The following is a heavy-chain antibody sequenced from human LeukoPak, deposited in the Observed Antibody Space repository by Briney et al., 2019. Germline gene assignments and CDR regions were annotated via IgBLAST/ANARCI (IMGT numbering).Heavy chain of an antibody. CDR1: GFTFSSYS. CDR2: ISSSSSYI. CDR3: ARDEDSSGSVIRWNPYYYGMDV. J-gene: IGHJ6*02. Sequence: HGGSLRLSCAASGFTFSSYSMNWVRQAPGKGLEWVSSISSSSSYIYYADSVKGRFTISRDNAKNSLYLQMNSLRAEDTAVYYCARDEDSSGSVIRWNPYYYGMDVWGQGTTVTVSS. V-gene: IGHV3-21*01. D-gene: IGHD3-22*01.